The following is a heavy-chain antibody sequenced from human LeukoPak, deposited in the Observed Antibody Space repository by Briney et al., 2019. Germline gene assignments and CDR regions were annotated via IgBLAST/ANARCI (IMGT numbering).Heavy chain of an antibody. CDR1: GFTFSSYA. J-gene: IGHJ4*02. V-gene: IGHV3-30-3*01. CDR3: ARDYRGYFDY. Sequence: GRSLRLSCAASGFTFSSYAMHWVRQAPGKGLEWVAVISYDGSNKYYADSVKGRFTISRDNSKNTLYLQMNSLRAEDTAVYYCARDYRGYFDYWGQGTLVTVSS. D-gene: IGHD4-11*01. CDR2: ISYDGSNK.